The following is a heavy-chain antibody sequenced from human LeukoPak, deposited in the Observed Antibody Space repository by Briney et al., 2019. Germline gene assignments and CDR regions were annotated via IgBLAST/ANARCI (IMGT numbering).Heavy chain of an antibody. CDR2: IKSKNDGGTT. J-gene: IGHJ4*02. CDR3: ITRSAF. V-gene: IGHV3-15*01. Sequence: GGSLRLSCVASGFTFSNTWMNWGRQAPGRGLEWVGLIKSKNDGGTTDYAAPVRGRFTISRDDSKNTLYLQMNSLKTEDAAVYYCITRSAFWGQGTLVTVSS. CDR1: GFTFSNTW.